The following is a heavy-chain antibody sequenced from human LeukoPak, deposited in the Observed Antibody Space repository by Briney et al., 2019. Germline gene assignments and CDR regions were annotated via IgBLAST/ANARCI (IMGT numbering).Heavy chain of an antibody. J-gene: IGHJ4*02. CDR3: ARQVYSGTHYFDY. CDR1: GGSISSHY. Sequence: PSETLSLTCTVSGGSISSHYWSWIRQPPGKGLEWIGYIYHSGSTYYNPSLGSRVTISVDTSKNLFSLKPSSVTAADTAVYYCARQVYSGTHYFDYWGQGTLVTVSS. CDR2: IYHSGST. D-gene: IGHD1-26*01. V-gene: IGHV4-59*11.